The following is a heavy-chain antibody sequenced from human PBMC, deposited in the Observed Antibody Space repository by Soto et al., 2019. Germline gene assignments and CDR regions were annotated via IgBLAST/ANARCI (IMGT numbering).Heavy chain of an antibody. CDR2: INPSSGGT. V-gene: IGHV1-2*02. J-gene: IGHJ5*02. CDR1: GYTFTGYY. D-gene: IGHD3-10*01. Sequence: ASVKVSCKASGYTFTGYYMHWVRQAPGQGLEWMGWINPSSGGTNYAQKFQGRVTMTRDTSISTAYMELSRLRSDDTAVYYCARDRLWFGELLAWFDPWGQGTLVTVSS. CDR3: ARDRLWFGELLAWFDP.